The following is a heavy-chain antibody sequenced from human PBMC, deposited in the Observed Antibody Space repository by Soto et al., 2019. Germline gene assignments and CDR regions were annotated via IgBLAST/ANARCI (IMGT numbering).Heavy chain of an antibody. J-gene: IGHJ4*02. V-gene: IGHV1-58*02. Sequence: GASVKVSCKASGFTFTSSAMQWVRQARGQRLECIRWIVVGSGNTNYAQKFQERVTITRDMSTSTAYMELSSLRSEDTAVYYCAAGIIAAAAPDYWGQGTLVTVSS. CDR2: IVVGSGNT. CDR1: GFTFTSSA. CDR3: AAGIIAAAAPDY. D-gene: IGHD6-13*01.